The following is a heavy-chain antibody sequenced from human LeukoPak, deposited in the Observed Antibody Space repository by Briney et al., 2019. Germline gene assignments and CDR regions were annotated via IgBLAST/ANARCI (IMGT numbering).Heavy chain of an antibody. CDR2: ISAYNGNT. CDR3: ARGLLWFGESFHFDY. CDR1: GYTFTSYG. V-gene: IGHV1-18*01. Sequence: ASVKVSCKASGYTFTSYGISWVRQAPGQGLEWMGWISAYNGNTNYAQMLQGRVTMTTDTSTSTAYMELRSLRSDDTAVYYCARGLLWFGESFHFDYWGQGTLVTVSS. D-gene: IGHD3-10*01. J-gene: IGHJ4*02.